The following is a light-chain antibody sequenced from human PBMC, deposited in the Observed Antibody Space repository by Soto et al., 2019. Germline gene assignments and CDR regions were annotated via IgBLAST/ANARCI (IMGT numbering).Light chain of an antibody. V-gene: IGLV4-60*02. Sequence: QHVLTQSSSASASLGSSVKLTCTLSSGHSTYIIAWHQQQPGKAPRYLMKLEGSGSYNKGSGIPDRFSGSSSGADRYLTISNLQFEDEADYYCETWDTNVVVFGGGTKVTVL. CDR3: ETWDTNVVV. CDR1: SGHSTYI. J-gene: IGLJ2*01. CDR2: LEGSGSY.